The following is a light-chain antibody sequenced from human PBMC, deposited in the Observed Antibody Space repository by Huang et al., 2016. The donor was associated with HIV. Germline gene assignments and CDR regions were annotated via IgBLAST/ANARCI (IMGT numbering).Light chain of an antibody. CDR3: QQYGSSPLT. V-gene: IGKV3-20*01. J-gene: IGKJ4*01. Sequence: EIVLTQSPGTLSLSPGERATLPCRASQSVSHDYLAWYQQKPGQTPRLVVHGVSTRATGIPDRFSGSGSGTDLTLTISRLEPEDFAVYYCQQYGSSPLTFGGGTKVEIK. CDR1: QSVSHDY. CDR2: GVS.